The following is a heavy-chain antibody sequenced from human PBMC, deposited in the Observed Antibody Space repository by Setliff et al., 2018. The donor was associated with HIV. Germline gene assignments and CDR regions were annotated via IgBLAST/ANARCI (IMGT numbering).Heavy chain of an antibody. CDR2: IYYTGSP. J-gene: IGHJ3*02. CDR3: ARSKTFYDFWGGYYTHGAFKI. Sequence: SETLSLTCTVSGDSISSSIYYWGWVRQPPGKGLEWIGGIYYTGSPFYNPSLKSRVTISVDTSKNQFSLNLTSVTAADTAVYYCARSKTFYDFWGGYYTHGAFKIWGLGTMVTVSS. CDR1: GDSISSSIYY. V-gene: IGHV4-39*01. D-gene: IGHD3-3*01.